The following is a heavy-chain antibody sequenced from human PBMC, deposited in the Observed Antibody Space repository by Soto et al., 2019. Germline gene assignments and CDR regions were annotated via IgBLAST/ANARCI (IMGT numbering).Heavy chain of an antibody. CDR3: ARSLGYCSGGSCYQNYFDY. CDR1: GGSISSYY. CDR2: IYYSGST. V-gene: IGHV4-59*01. D-gene: IGHD2-15*01. Sequence: SETLSLTCTVSGGSISSYYWSWIRQPPGKGLEWIGYIYYSGSTNYNPSLKSRVTISVDTSKNQFSLKLSSVTAADTAVYYCARSLGYCSGGSCYQNYFDYWGQGTLVTVSS. J-gene: IGHJ4*02.